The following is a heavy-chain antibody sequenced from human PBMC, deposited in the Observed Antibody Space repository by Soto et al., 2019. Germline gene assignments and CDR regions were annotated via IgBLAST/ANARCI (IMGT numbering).Heavy chain of an antibody. V-gene: IGHV3-33*01. CDR3: ARDRGWSSYGMDV. CDR2: IWYDGSNK. D-gene: IGHD3-10*01. Sequence: QVQLVESGGGVVQPGRSLRLSCAASGFTFSSYGMHWVRQAPGKGLEWVAVIWYDGSNKYYADSVKGRFTISRDNSKNTLYLQMNSLRAEDTAVYYCARDRGWSSYGMDVWGQGTTVTVSS. J-gene: IGHJ6*02. CDR1: GFTFSSYG.